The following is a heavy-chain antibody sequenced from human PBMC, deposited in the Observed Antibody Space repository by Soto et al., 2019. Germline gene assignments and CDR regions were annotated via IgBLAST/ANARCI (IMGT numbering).Heavy chain of an antibody. CDR2: ISSSSGYI. Sequence: EVQLVESGGGLVKPGGSLRLSCAASGFTFSSYSMSWVRQAPGKGLEWVSSISSSSGYIYYADSLKGRFTISRDNAKKSVYLQVNSLRAEDTAMYYCARGAVAGAGIPTYYFDYWGHGTLVTVSS. D-gene: IGHD6-13*01. V-gene: IGHV3-21*01. CDR1: GFTFSSYS. CDR3: ARGAVAGAGIPTYYFDY. J-gene: IGHJ4*01.